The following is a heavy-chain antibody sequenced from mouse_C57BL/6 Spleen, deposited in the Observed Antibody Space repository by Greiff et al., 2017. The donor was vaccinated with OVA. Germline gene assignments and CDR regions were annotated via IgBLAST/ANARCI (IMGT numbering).Heavy chain of an antibody. Sequence: QVQLQQPGAELARPGSSVKLSCKASGYTFTSYWMDWVKQRPGQGLEWIGNIYPSDSETHYNQKFKDKATLTVDKSASTAYMQLSSLTSEDSAVYYCARHYESFAYWGQGTLVTVS. J-gene: IGHJ3*01. CDR1: GYTFTSYW. CDR3: ARHYESFAY. CDR2: IYPSDSET. V-gene: IGHV1-61*01. D-gene: IGHD1-1*01.